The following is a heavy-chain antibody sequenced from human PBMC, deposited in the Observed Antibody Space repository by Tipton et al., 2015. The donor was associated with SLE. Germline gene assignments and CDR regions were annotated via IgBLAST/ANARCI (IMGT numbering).Heavy chain of an antibody. J-gene: IGHJ6*02. D-gene: IGHD5-18*01. CDR3: ARIGYRENDV. Sequence: GLVKPSETLSLTCSVSGDSISSYYWSWIRQPAGKGLEWIGLIYTRGSISYNPSLKSRVTLSVDTSKNQFSLKLNSVTAADTAVYYCARIGYRENDVWGQGTTVTVSS. CDR1: GDSISSYY. CDR2: IYTRGSI. V-gene: IGHV4-4*07.